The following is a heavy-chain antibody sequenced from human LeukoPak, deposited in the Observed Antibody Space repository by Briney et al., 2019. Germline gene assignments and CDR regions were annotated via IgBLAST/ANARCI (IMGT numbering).Heavy chain of an antibody. Sequence: GGSLRLSCAASGFSFSNYGMSWVRQAPGKGLEWVSAIGGSGGATYYADSMKGRFTISRDNSKNTLYLQMNSLRAEDTAVYYCAKDRVGATLYFDYWGQGTLVTVSS. CDR1: GFSFSNYG. CDR3: AKDRVGATLYFDY. CDR2: IGGSGGAT. V-gene: IGHV3-23*01. D-gene: IGHD1-26*01. J-gene: IGHJ4*02.